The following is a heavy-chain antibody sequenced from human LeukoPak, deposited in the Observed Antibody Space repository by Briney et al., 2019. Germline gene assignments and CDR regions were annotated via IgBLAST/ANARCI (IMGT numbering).Heavy chain of an antibody. D-gene: IGHD3-10*01. CDR3: ATNSGDGY. Sequence: SETLSLTCAVYGGSFSDYYWSWIRQPPGKGLEWIGEINHTGSTDYNPSLKSRVTISVDTSKNQFSLKLSSVTAADTGIYYCATNSGDGYWGQGTLVIVSS. CDR2: INHTGST. V-gene: IGHV4-34*01. J-gene: IGHJ4*02. CDR1: GGSFSDYY.